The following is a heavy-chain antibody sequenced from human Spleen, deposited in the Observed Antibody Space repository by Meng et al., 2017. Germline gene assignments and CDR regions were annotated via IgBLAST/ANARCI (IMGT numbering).Heavy chain of an antibody. CDR1: GGSISSGGYY. CDR3: ASGRFGWFDP. V-gene: IGHV4-31*03. D-gene: IGHD3-16*01. J-gene: IGHJ5*02. Sequence: VQLREPGPGLGKPHQTLSLPCTVSGGSISSGGYYWSWIRQHPGKGLEWIGYIYYSGSTYYNPSLKSRDTISVDTSKNQFSLKLSSVTAADTAVYYCASGRFGWFDPWGQGTLVTVSS. CDR2: IYYSGST.